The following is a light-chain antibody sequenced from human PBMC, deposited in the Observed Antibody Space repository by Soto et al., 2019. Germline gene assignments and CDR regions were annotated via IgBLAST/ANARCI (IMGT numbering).Light chain of an antibody. CDR3: QQSYSTPFT. V-gene: IGKV1-27*01. CDR2: GIS. J-gene: IGKJ5*01. Sequence: QMTQSPSSLSAYIGYRVTITCRASQSFSTYLAWYQQKPGKVNKLLISGISTLQSVVPSRFSGSGYGKEFSLTISNLQPEDVANYYCQQSYSTPFTLGQGTRLE. CDR1: QSFSTY.